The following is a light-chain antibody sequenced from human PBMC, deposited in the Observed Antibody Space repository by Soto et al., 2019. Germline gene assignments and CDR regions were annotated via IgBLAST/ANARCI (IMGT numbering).Light chain of an antibody. J-gene: IGKJ4*01. CDR2: AAS. V-gene: IGKV1-9*01. CDR3: QQLKRYALS. Sequence: IPLTQSPSSLSASIGDRVTITCRASQGINRYLAWYQQKPGKAPELLIDAASTLQSGVPSRFSGSGSGTDCTLTISCLQPEDFATYSCQQLKRYALSFGGGTKVELK. CDR1: QGINRY.